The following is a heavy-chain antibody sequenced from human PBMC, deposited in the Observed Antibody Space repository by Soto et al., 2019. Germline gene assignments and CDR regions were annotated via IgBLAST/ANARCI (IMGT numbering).Heavy chain of an antibody. CDR1: GFTFSNYG. CDR2: ISACGGST. Sequence: GGSLRLSCAASGFTFSNYGMSGVRQAPGKGQEWVSFISACGGSTYYPDSVKGRFTISRDNSKNTLYLQMNSLRAEDTALYFCAKKGYCSGDNCFNYHFDSWGQGT. CDR3: AKKGYCSGDNCFNYHFDS. J-gene: IGHJ4*02. D-gene: IGHD2-15*01. V-gene: IGHV3-23*01.